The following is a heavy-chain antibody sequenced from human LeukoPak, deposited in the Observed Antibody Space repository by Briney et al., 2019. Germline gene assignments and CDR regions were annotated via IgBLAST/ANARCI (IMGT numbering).Heavy chain of an antibody. CDR1: GFTFRSSS. V-gene: IGHV3-21*01. CDR2: ISSSGTYM. D-gene: IGHD3-10*01. CDR3: AKGCYYGSGSYCSYGMDV. Sequence: GGSLRLSCTASGFTFRSSSFNWVRQVPGKGLEWVSSISSSGTYMHYADSVEGRFTISRDNSKNTLYLQMNSLRAEDTAVYYCAKGCYYGSGSYCSYGMDVWGQGTTVTVSS. J-gene: IGHJ6*02.